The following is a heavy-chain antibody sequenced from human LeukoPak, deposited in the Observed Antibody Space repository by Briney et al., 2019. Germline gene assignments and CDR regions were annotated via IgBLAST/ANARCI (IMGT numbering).Heavy chain of an antibody. CDR2: ISGGGRST. CDR3: ARERYFDY. V-gene: IGHV3-23*01. Sequence: GGSLRLSCAASGFTFSTCAMSWVRRAPGKGLEWVSTISGGGRSTDYADPVKGHFTISRDNSKNTLYLQMNSLRAEDTAVYYCARERYFDYWGQGTLVTVSS. J-gene: IGHJ4*02. CDR1: GFTFSTCA.